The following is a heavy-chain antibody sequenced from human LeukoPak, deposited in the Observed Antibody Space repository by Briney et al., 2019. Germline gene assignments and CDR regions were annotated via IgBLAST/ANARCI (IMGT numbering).Heavy chain of an antibody. CDR2: ISYDGSNK. CDR3: ARVTMVRGVTPMDV. D-gene: IGHD3-10*01. J-gene: IGHJ6*02. V-gene: IGHV3-30*03. Sequence: PGGSLRLSCAASGFTFSSYGMHWVRQAPGKGLEWVAVISYDGSNKYYADSVKGRFTISRDNAKNSLYLQMNSLRAEDTAVYYCARVTMVRGVTPMDVWGQGTTVTVSS. CDR1: GFTFSSYG.